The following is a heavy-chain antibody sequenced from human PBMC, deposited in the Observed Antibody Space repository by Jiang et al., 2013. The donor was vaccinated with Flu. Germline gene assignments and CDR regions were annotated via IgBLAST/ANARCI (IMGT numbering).Heavy chain of an antibody. D-gene: IGHD5-24*01. CDR1: GFTFSIYA. V-gene: IGHV3-64*01. CDR3: ARDGRMSTIGRAVDGFDI. Sequence: VQLVESGGGLVQPGGSLRLSCAASGFTFSIYAMHWVRQAPGKGLEYVSAISSNGGSTYYANSVKGRFTISRDNSKNTLYLQMGSLRGEDTAVYYCARDGRMSTIGRAVDGFDIWGQGTMVTVSS. CDR2: ISSNGGST. J-gene: IGHJ3*02.